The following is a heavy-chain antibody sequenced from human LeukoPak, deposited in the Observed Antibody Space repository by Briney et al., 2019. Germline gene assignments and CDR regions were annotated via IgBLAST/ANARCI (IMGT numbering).Heavy chain of an antibody. D-gene: IGHD5-18*01. J-gene: IGHJ3*02. CDR1: GLTVSSNY. CDR2: IYSGGDT. CDR3: ARVAYTYGYSQAFDI. Sequence: PGGSLRLSCAASGLTVSSNYMSWVRQAPGKGLEWVSVIYSGGDTYYADSVEGRFTISRHDSKNTLYLQMNSLRTEDTAIYYCARVAYTYGYSQAFDIWGQGTMVTVSS. V-gene: IGHV3-53*04.